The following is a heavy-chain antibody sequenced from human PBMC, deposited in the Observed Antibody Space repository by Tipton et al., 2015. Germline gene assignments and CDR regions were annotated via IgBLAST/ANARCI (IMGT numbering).Heavy chain of an antibody. CDR1: GDSISSSNW. D-gene: IGHD3-22*01. CDR3: ARSRGASDSGGLAGY. Sequence: TLSLTCSVSGDSISSSNWWSWVRQPPGKGLEWIGEIHHGGSTNYNPSLKSRVTMSVDTSKNQFSLHLSSVTAADTAVYYCARSRGASDSGGLAGYWGQGTQVTVSS. V-gene: IGHV4-4*02. J-gene: IGHJ4*02. CDR2: IHHGGST.